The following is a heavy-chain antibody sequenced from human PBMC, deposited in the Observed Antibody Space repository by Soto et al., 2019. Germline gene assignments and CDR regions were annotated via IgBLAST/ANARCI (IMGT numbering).Heavy chain of an antibody. V-gene: IGHV4-59*08. D-gene: IGHD2-21*01. CDR3: ARAGRTVLAY. Sequence: SETLSLTCTVSGGSISSYYWSWIRQPPGTGLEWIGYIYYSGSTNYNPSLKSRVTISVDTSKNQFSLKLSSVTAADTAVYYCARAGRTVLAYWGQGSLVTVCS. J-gene: IGHJ4*02. CDR2: IYYSGST. CDR1: GGSISSYY.